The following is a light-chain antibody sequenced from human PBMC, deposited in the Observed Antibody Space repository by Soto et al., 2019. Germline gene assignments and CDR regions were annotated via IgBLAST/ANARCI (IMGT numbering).Light chain of an antibody. Sequence: DIQMTQCPSSVSVSVVARVTITFRASQVISTYLNWYQQKPGKAPKLLIYAASSLQSGVPSRFSGSGSETDFTLTISSLQPEDFATYSCQQSYSTTWTFGQGTKVDI. CDR3: QQSYSTTWT. CDR1: QVISTY. V-gene: IGKV1-39*01. CDR2: AAS. J-gene: IGKJ1*01.